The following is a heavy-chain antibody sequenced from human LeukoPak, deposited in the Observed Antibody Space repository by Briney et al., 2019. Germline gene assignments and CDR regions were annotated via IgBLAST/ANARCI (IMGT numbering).Heavy chain of an antibody. CDR1: GVSISSYY. CDR3: ATDLSSIAAGLQGYYYYMDV. CDR2: ICYSGRT. D-gene: IGHD6-6*01. Sequence: SETLSLTCAVSGVSISSYYWSWIRQPPGKGLEWIGYICYSGRTNYNPSLKSRGTISVETSTNQFSLKLRTVTASDTAVYYSATDLSSIAAGLQGYYYYMDVWGKGTKVTVSS. V-gene: IGHV4-59*01. J-gene: IGHJ6*03.